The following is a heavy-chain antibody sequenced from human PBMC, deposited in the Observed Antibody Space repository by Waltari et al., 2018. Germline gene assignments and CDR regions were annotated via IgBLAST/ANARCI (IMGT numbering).Heavy chain of an antibody. Sequence: EVQLVESGGGLVQPGGSLRLSCAASGFTFSSYWMSWVRQAPGKGLEWVANIKQDGSEKSYVDSVKGRFTISRDNAKNSLYLQMNSLRAEDTAVYYCARSDDYYDSSGALCWGQGTLVTVSS. CDR3: ARSDDYYDSSGALC. J-gene: IGHJ4*02. V-gene: IGHV3-7*01. CDR2: IKQDGSEK. D-gene: IGHD3-22*01. CDR1: GFTFSSYW.